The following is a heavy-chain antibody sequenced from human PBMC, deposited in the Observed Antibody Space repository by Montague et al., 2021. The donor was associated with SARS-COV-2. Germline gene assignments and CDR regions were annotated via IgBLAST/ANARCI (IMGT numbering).Heavy chain of an antibody. CDR1: GSSLSTGGVG. Sequence: PALVKPTQTLTLTCTFSGSSLSTGGVGVGWIRQPPGKALEWLALIYWDDDKRYSPSLKSRLTITKDTSKNQVVLTMTNMDPVDTATYYCAHLPRGATLDYWGQGTTVIVSS. V-gene: IGHV2-5*02. CDR2: IYWDDDK. CDR3: AHLPRGATLDY. J-gene: IGHJ4*01. D-gene: IGHD5-24*01.